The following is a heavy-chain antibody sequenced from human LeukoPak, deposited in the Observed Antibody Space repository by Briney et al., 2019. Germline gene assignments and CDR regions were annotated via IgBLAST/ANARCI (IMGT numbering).Heavy chain of an antibody. CDR1: GGSISSSSYY. J-gene: IGHJ5*02. D-gene: IGHD3-3*01. Sequence: SETLSLACTVSGGSISSSSYYWGWIRQPPGKGLEWIGSIYYSGSTYYNPSLKSRVTISVDTSKNQFSLKLSSVTAADTAVYYCARDASVLRFLEWLTSNGWFDPWGQGTLVTVSS. V-gene: IGHV4-39*07. CDR2: IYYSGST. CDR3: ARDASVLRFLEWLTSNGWFDP.